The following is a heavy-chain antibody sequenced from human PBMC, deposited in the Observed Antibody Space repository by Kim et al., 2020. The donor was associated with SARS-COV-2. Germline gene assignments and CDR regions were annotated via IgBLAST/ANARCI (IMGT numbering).Heavy chain of an antibody. CDR2: IYYSGST. D-gene: IGHD2-15*01. CDR3: ARAPVGPIGYYFDY. Sequence: SETLSLTCTVSGGSVSSGSYYWSWIRQPPGKGLEWIGYIYYSGSTNYNPSLKSRVTISVDTSKNQFSLKLSSVTAADTAVYYCARAPVGPIGYYFDYWGQGTLVTVSS. V-gene: IGHV4-61*01. CDR1: GGSVSSGSYY. J-gene: IGHJ4*02.